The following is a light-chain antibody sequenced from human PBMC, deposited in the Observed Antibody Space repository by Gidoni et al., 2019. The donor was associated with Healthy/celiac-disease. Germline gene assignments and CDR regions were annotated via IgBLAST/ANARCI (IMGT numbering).Light chain of an antibody. Sequence: DSAMGQSPLSLPVTPGEPASSSWRSSQSLLHSNGYNYLDWYLPKPGQSPPLLICLGSNRASGVPDRFSGSGSGTDFSLKISRVEGEDVGVYFCMQALQTPWTFGQGTKVEIK. CDR1: QSLLHSNGYNY. V-gene: IGKV2-28*01. CDR3: MQALQTPWT. J-gene: IGKJ1*01. CDR2: LGS.